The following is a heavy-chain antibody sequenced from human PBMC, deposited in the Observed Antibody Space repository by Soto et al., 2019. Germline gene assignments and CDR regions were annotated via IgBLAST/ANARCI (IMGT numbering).Heavy chain of an antibody. CDR3: TRDQPITP. J-gene: IGHJ3*01. CDR1: GFTFGDYA. CDR2: IRSKASGGTS. V-gene: IGHV3-49*04. D-gene: IGHD3-10*01. Sequence: QPGGSLRLSCTAAGFTFGDYAMSWVRQAPGKGLEWVGYIRSKASGGTSEYAASVEGRFTFSRDDSKSTAYLQMNSLKIEDTAIYYCTRDQPITPWGQGTMVTVSS.